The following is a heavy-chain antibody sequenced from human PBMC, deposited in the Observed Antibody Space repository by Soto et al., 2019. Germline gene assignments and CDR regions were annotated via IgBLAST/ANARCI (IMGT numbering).Heavy chain of an antibody. CDR3: ARTTYSSSSLDAFDI. D-gene: IGHD6-6*01. V-gene: IGHV3-21*01. CDR2: ISSSSYI. J-gene: IGHJ3*02. Sequence: GGSLRLSCAASGFTFSSYSMNWVRQAPGKGLEWVSSISSSSYIYYADSVKGRFTISRDNAKNSLYLQMNSLRAEDTAVYYCARTTYSSSSLDAFDIWGQGTMVTVSS. CDR1: GFTFSSYS.